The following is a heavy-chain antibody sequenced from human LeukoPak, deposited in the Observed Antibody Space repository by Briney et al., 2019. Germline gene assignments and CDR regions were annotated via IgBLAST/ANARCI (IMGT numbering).Heavy chain of an antibody. CDR3: ARWGGYCSGGSCGLDV. CDR1: GYTFTSYD. D-gene: IGHD2-15*01. V-gene: IGHV1-8*01. Sequence: ASVKVSCKASGYTFTSYDINWVRQATGQGLEWMGWMNPNSGNTGYAQKFQGRVTMTRNTSISTAYMELSSLRSEDTAAYYCARWGGYCSGGSCGLDVWGQGTTVTVSS. CDR2: MNPNSGNT. J-gene: IGHJ6*02.